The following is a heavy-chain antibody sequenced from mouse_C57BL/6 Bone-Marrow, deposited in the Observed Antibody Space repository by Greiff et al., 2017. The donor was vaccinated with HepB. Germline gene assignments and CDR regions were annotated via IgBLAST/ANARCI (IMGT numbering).Heavy chain of an antibody. CDR3: APYYYGSSYYAMDY. V-gene: IGHV1-26*01. CDR1: GYTFTDYY. D-gene: IGHD1-1*01. J-gene: IGHJ4*01. CDR2: INPNNGGT. Sequence: VQLQQSGPELVKPGASVKISCKASGYTFTDYYMNWVKQSHGKSLEWIGDINPNNGGTIYNQKFKGKATLTVDKSSSTAYMELRSLTSEDSAVYYCAPYYYGSSYYAMDYWGQGTSVTVSS.